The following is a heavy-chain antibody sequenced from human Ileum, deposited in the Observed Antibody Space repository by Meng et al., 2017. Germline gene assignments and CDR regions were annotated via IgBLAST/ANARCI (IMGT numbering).Heavy chain of an antibody. Sequence: VQLQESGPGLVKPSGTLSRTCAVSGDSISTTNWWNWVRQPPGEGLEWIGEIYHSGLVNYNLSLKSRVTLSIDKSKNQFSLKLISVTAADTGVYYCAANSGKKMHSWGQGTLVTVSS. J-gene: IGHJ4*02. CDR1: GDSISTTNW. D-gene: IGHD4-23*01. V-gene: IGHV4-4*02. CDR2: IYHSGLV. CDR3: AANSGKKMHS.